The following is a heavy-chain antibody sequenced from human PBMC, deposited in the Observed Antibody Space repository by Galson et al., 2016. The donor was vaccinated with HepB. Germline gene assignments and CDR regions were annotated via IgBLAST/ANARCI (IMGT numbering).Heavy chain of an antibody. CDR3: VKSRGGHQGAFDI. CDR1: GFTFNTYG. Sequence: SLRLSCAASGFTFNTYGMSWVRQAPGKGLEWVSGISWNSGSEGLADSVKGRFSISRDNARNSLYLQMNGLRADDTAIYYCVKSRGGHQGAFDIWGRGTVVTVSS. D-gene: IGHD3-16*01. CDR2: ISWNSGSE. J-gene: IGHJ3*02. V-gene: IGHV3-9*01.